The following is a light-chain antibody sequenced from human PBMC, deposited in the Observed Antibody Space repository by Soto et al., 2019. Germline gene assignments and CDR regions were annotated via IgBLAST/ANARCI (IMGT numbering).Light chain of an antibody. V-gene: IGLV2-14*03. CDR2: DVS. CDR3: SSYSSSTTHVV. CDR1: STDVGDFNY. Sequence: QSALTQPASVSGSPGRSVTISCTGTSTDVGDFNYVSWYQHLPGRVPKLIIYDVSNRPSGISYRFSASKSGRTASLTISGRQAEDEADYYCSSYSSSTTHVVFGGGTKLTVL. J-gene: IGLJ2*01.